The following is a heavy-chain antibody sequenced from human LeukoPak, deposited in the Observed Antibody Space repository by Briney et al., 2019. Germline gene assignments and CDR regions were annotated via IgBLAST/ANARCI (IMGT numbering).Heavy chain of an antibody. V-gene: IGHV3-21*01. CDR2: ISSSSSYI. Sequence: GGSLRLSCAAFGFTFSSYSMNWVRQAPGKGLEWVSSISSSSSYIYYADSVKGRFTISRDNAKNSLYLQMNSLRAEDTAVYYCARVISVAGYDYWGQGTLVTVSS. CDR1: GFTFSSYS. CDR3: ARVISVAGYDY. J-gene: IGHJ4*02. D-gene: IGHD6-19*01.